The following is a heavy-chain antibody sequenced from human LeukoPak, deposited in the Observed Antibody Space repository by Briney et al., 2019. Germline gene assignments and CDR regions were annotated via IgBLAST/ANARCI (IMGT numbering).Heavy chain of an antibody. CDR2: ISYDGSIK. CDR3: ARGSGYSYSFTGRERTKSRLDY. D-gene: IGHD5-18*01. J-gene: IGHJ4*02. CDR1: GFTFSSYA. V-gene: IGHV3-30*04. Sequence: GGSLRLSCAASGFTFSSYAMHWVRQAPGKGLEWVAAISYDGSIKYSADSVKGRFTISRDNSKNALYLQMNSLRAADTAVYYCARGSGYSYSFTGRERTKSRLDYWGQGTLVTVSS.